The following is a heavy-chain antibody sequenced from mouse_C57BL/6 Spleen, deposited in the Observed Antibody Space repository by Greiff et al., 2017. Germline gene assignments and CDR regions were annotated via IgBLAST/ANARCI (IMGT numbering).Heavy chain of an antibody. J-gene: IGHJ4*01. V-gene: IGHV1-55*01. CDR2: IYPGSGST. D-gene: IGHD2-2*01. Sequence: QVQLQQPGAELVKPGASVKMSCKASGYTFTSYWITWVKQRPGQGLEWIGDIYPGSGSTNYNEKFKSKATLTVDTSSSTAYMQLSSLTSEDSAVYYCSRSGGYDSYYAMDYWGQGTSVTVSS. CDR3: SRSGGYDSYYAMDY. CDR1: GYTFTSYW.